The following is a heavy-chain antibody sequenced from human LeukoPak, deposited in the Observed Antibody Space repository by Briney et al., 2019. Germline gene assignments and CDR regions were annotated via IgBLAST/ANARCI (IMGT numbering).Heavy chain of an antibody. CDR3: ARDLAYDGAFDI. CDR1: GFTFSSYS. Sequence: GGSLRLSCAASGFTFSSYSMNWVRQTPGKGLEWISYISSTSDAIYYADSVKGRFTISRDNAQNSLYLQMNSLRAEDTAVYYCARDLAYDGAFDIWGQGTMVTVSS. J-gene: IGHJ3*02. D-gene: IGHD5-12*01. V-gene: IGHV3-48*04. CDR2: ISSTSDAI.